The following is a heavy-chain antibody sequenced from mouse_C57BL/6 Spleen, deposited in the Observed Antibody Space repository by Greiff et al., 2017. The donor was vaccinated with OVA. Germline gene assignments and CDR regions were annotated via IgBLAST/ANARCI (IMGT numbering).Heavy chain of an antibody. CDR1: GYTFTSYW. V-gene: IGHV1-69*01. CDR3: ARGGLHWYCDV. J-gene: IGHJ1*03. Sequence: QVQLQQPGAELVMPGASVKLSCKASGYTFTSYWMHWVKQRPGQGLEWIGEIDPSDSYTNYNQKFKGKSTLTVDKSSSTAYMQLSSLTSEDSAVDYCARGGLHWYCDVWGTGTTVTVSS. CDR2: IDPSDSYT.